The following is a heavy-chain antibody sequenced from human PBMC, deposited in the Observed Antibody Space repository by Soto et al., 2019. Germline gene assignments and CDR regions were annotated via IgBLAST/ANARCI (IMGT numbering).Heavy chain of an antibody. CDR3: TREMVGGYFDY. CDR1: EFTFSSYS. J-gene: IGHJ4*02. CDR2: ISGTGSLI. Sequence: EVQLVESGGGLVQPRGSLRLSCIATEFTFSSYSMIWVRQAPGKGLEWVSYISGTGSLIFYADSVKGRFTISRDNAMNSLYLQMNGLRDEDTALYYCTREMVGGYFDYWGLGTLVTVSS. V-gene: IGHV3-48*02. D-gene: IGHD1-26*01.